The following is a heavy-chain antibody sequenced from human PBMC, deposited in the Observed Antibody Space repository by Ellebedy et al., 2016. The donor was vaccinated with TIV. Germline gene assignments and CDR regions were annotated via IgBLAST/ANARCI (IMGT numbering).Heavy chain of an antibody. J-gene: IGHJ4*02. V-gene: IGHV3-30-3*01. D-gene: IGHD2-15*01. Sequence: GGSLRLXXSGSGFTFSEYAIHWVRQAPGRGLEWVAVISFDGNKKFYADSVKGRFTISRDNSKNTLYLEMNSLRAEDTAVYYCAIDLRSGFGSWGQGTLVTVSS. CDR3: AIDLRSGFGS. CDR2: ISFDGNKK. CDR1: GFTFSEYA.